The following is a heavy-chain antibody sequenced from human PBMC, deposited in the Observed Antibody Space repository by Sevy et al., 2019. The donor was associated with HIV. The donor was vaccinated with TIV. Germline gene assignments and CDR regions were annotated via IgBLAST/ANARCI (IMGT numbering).Heavy chain of an antibody. Sequence: GGSLRLSCVASGFIFTDYYLSWIRQAPGKGLEWVSSISSSGTNIYYADSMGGRFAISRDNDKTSLSLQMNGLSAEDTAVYYCASTMGYCSGGTCILGFDAWGQGTLVTVSS. J-gene: IGHJ4*02. V-gene: IGHV3-11*01. CDR1: GFIFTDYY. CDR2: ISSSGTNI. D-gene: IGHD2-15*01. CDR3: ASTMGYCSGGTCILGFDA.